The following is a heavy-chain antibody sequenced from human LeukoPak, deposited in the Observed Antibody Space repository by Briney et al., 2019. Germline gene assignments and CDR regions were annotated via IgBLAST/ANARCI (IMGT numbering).Heavy chain of an antibody. CDR1: GFTFSSYW. CDR3: ATGDSSGYHSLDY. CDR2: FDPEDGET. J-gene: IGHJ4*02. D-gene: IGHD3-22*01. Sequence: GGSLRLSCAASGFTFSSYWMTWVRQAPGKGLEWMGGFDPEDGETIYAQKFQGRVTMTEDTSTDTAYMELSSLRSEDTAVYYCATGDSSGYHSLDYWGQGTLVTVSS. V-gene: IGHV1-24*01.